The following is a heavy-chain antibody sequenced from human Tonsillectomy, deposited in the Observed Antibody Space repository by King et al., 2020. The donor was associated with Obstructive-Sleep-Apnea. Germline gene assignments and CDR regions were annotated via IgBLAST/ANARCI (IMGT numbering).Heavy chain of an antibody. D-gene: IGHD3-22*01. J-gene: IGHJ5*02. CDR1: GFTFSGSA. V-gene: IGHV3-73*02. Sequence: VQLVESGGGLVQPGGSLKLSCAASGFTFSGSAMHWVRQASGKGLEWVGRIGSNANSYATAYAASVTGRFTISRDDSKNTAYLQMNSLKTEDTAVYFCTRRGGTDSGGYYYVDPVGSWGQGTLVTVS. CDR3: TRRGGTDSGGYYYVDPVGS. CDR2: IGSNANSYAT.